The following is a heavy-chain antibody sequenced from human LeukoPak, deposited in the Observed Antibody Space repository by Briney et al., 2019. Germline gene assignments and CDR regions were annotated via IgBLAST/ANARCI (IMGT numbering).Heavy chain of an antibody. J-gene: IGHJ6*03. CDR3: ARSDYGDYVRFGYYYYMDV. V-gene: IGHV4-34*01. D-gene: IGHD4-17*01. CDR2: INHSGST. CDR1: GGSFSGYY. Sequence: SETLSLTCAVYGGSFSGYYWSWIRQPPGKGLEWIGEINHSGSTNYNPSLKSRVTISVDTSKNQFSLRLSSVTAADTAVYYCARSDYGDYVRFGYYYYMDVWGKGTTVTVSS.